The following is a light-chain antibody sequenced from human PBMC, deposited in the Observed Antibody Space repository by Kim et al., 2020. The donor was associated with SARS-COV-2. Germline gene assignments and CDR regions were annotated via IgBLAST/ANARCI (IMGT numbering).Light chain of an antibody. Sequence: GQSITISCTGNSSDVGGDNYVSWYQQHPGKAPKLVIYNVSDRPSGVSRRFSGSKSGNTASLTISGLQAEDEADYYCSSYTSLSTRVFGGGTKVTVL. CDR1: SSDVGGDNY. J-gene: IGLJ3*02. CDR3: SSYTSLSTRV. V-gene: IGLV2-14*03. CDR2: NVS.